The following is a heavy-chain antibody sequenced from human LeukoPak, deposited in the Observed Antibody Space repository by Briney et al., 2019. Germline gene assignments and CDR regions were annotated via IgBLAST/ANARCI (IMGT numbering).Heavy chain of an antibody. V-gene: IGHV3-15*01. CDR2: IKSKTDGGTT. J-gene: IGHJ4*02. Sequence: NSGGSLRLSCAASGFNFSNAWMSWVRQAPGKGLEWVGRIKSKTDGGTTDYAAPVKGRFTISRDYSKNTLYLQMNSLKTEGSAVYYCTTLTMVRGVITEYWGQGTLVTVSS. CDR1: GFNFSNAW. D-gene: IGHD3-10*01. CDR3: TTLTMVRGVITEY.